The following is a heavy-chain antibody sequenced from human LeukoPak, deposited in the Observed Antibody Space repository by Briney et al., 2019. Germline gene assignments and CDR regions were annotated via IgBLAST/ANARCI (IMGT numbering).Heavy chain of an antibody. CDR2: LYYGVST. J-gene: IGHJ4*02. V-gene: IGHV3-53*01. Sequence: GGSLRLSCVVSGFPVSGDYISWFRQAPGKGLEWVSVLYYGVSTFYKDSVKGRFTTSGDNFKNTVYLQMNSLRAEDTAVYYCARGRQNYGDYPYWGQGTLVTVSS. CDR1: GFPVSGDY. D-gene: IGHD4-17*01. CDR3: ARGRQNYGDYPY.